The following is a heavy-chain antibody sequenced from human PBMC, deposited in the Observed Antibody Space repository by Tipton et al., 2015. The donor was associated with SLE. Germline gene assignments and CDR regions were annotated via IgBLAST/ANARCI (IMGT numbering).Heavy chain of an antibody. J-gene: IGHJ3*02. CDR2: IYYNGGT. D-gene: IGHD6-19*01. CDR1: GGSISSYY. V-gene: IGHV4-59*01. CDR3: AREVWGAVNAFDI. Sequence: LRLSCTVSGGSISSYYCSWIRRPPGKGLEWIGYIYYNGGTNYNPSLKSRVTISVDTSKNQFSLNLSSVTAADTAVYYCAREVWGAVNAFDIWGQGTMVTVSS.